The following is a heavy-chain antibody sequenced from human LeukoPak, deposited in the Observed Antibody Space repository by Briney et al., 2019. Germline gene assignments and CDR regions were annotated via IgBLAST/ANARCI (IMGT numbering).Heavy chain of an antibody. J-gene: IGHJ4*02. CDR3: ARDPMVRGAIVVTCLDC. CDR2: ISSSSSTI. D-gene: IGHD3-10*01. V-gene: IGHV3-48*01. CDR1: GFTFSIYS. Sequence: GGSLRLSCAASGFTFSIYSMNWVRQAPGKGLEWVSYISSSSSTIYYADSVKGRFTISRDNAKNSLYLQMNSLRAEDTAVYYCARDPMVRGAIVVTCLDCWGQGTLVTVSS.